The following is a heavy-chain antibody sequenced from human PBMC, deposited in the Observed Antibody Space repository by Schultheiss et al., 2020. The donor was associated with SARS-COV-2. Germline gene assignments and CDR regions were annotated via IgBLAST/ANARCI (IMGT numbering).Heavy chain of an antibody. CDR1: GGSFSGYY. Sequence: GSLSLTCAVYGGSFSGYYWSWIRQPPGKGLEWIGEINHSGSTNYNPSLKSRVTISVDTSKNQFSLKLSSVTAADTAVYFCARDYEYSNRMDVWGQGTTVTVSS. CDR2: INHSGST. CDR3: ARDYEYSNRMDV. J-gene: IGHJ6*02. D-gene: IGHD6-6*01. V-gene: IGHV4-34*01.